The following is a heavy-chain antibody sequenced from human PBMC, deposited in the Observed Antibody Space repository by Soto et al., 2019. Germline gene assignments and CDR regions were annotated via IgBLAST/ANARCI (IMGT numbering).Heavy chain of an antibody. V-gene: IGHV4-31*03. CDR2: IYYSGST. CDR3: ARDTAIFGVVIKGGGMDV. Sequence: QVQLQESGPGLVKPSQTLSLTCTVSGGSISSGGYYWSWIRQHPGKGLEWIGYIYYSGSTYYNPSLKRRVTISVAASKNQCSLKLSSVTAADTAVYYWARDTAIFGVVIKGGGMDVWGKGTTVTVSS. J-gene: IGHJ6*04. CDR1: GGSISSGGYY. D-gene: IGHD3-3*01.